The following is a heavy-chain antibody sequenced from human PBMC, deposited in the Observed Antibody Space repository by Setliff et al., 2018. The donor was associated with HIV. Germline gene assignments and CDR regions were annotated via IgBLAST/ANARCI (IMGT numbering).Heavy chain of an antibody. J-gene: IGHJ6*03. CDR1: GFNFDDYG. Sequence: PGGSLRLSCAASGFNFDDYGMSWVRQAPGKGLEWVASISPDGNRNHCVGSVKGRFTASRDNAKSSLYLQMNSLRAEDTAVYYCARSYCGSSSCYARWGRYYYMDVWGNGTTVTVSS. V-gene: IGHV3-7*01. CDR2: ISPDGNRN. D-gene: IGHD2-15*01. CDR3: ARSYCGSSSCYARWGRYYYMDV.